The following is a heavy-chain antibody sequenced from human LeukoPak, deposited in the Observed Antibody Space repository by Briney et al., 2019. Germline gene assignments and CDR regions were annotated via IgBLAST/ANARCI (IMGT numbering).Heavy chain of an antibody. Sequence: GGSLRLSCAASGFPFSNAWMDWVRQAPGKGLEWDGRIKSKTNGETTDYAAPVKGRFTISRDDSKNTLYLQMNSLKTEDTAVYYCTTAPVGDYGDFDYWGQGTLVTVSS. CDR1: GFPFSNAW. CDR2: IKSKTNGETT. J-gene: IGHJ4*02. CDR3: TTAPVGDYGDFDY. V-gene: IGHV3-15*01. D-gene: IGHD4-17*01.